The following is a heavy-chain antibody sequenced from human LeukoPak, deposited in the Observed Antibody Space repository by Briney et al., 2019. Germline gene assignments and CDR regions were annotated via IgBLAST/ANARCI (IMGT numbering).Heavy chain of an antibody. J-gene: IGHJ5*02. CDR1: GFTFSSYW. V-gene: IGHV3-30-3*01. Sequence: GSLRLSCAASGFTFSSYWMSWVRQAPGKGLEWVAVISYDGSNKYYADSVKGRFTISRDNSKNTLYLQMNSLRAEDTAVYYCARDSTEYSSGSNWFDPWGQGTLVTVSS. D-gene: IGHD6-19*01. CDR2: ISYDGSNK. CDR3: ARDSTEYSSGSNWFDP.